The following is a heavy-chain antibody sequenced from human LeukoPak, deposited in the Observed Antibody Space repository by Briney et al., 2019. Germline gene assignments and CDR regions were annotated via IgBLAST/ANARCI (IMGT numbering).Heavy chain of an antibody. CDR1: GYTFTSYD. CDR3: ARGPPNWGYDY. CDR2: MSPNSGDT. D-gene: IGHD7-27*01. Sequence: ASVTVSCKASGYTFTSYDFNWVRQAPGQRPEWMGWMSPNSGDTGYAQKFQDRVTMTRNTSISTAYMELSSLRSDDTAVYYCARGPPNWGYDYWGPGTLVTVSS. J-gene: IGHJ4*02. V-gene: IGHV1-8*01.